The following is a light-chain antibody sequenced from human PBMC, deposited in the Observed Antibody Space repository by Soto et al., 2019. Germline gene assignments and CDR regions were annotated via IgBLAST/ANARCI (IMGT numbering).Light chain of an antibody. CDR1: QSISNN. V-gene: IGKV1-39*01. Sequence: DIQMTQSPSSLSASVGDRVTITCRASQSISNNLNWYQQKPGKAPNLLMYAASSLQSGVPSRFRSRGSGTDFTLTISSLQPEDFATYFCQQSYSTPRTCSQGSKV. J-gene: IGKJ1*01. CDR2: AAS. CDR3: QQSYSTPRT.